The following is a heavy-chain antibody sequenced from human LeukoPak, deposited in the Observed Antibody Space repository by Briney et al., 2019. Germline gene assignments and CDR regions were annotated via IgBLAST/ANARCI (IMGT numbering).Heavy chain of an antibody. CDR1: GYTFTDYY. Sequence: ASVTVSCKASGYTFTDYYMHWVRQAPGQGLEWMGWINPNSGGTNYAQKFQGRVTMTRDTSISTAYMELSRLRSDDTAVYYCARVFAEGTIRYDYWGQGTLVTVSS. CDR2: INPNSGGT. CDR3: ARVFAEGTIRYDY. J-gene: IGHJ4*02. D-gene: IGHD1-14*01. V-gene: IGHV1-2*02.